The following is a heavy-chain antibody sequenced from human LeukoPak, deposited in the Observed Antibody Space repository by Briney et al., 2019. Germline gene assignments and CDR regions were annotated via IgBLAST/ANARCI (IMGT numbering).Heavy chain of an antibody. V-gene: IGHV4-4*07. CDR1: GDSISRYH. D-gene: IGHD3-9*01. CDR3: ARGRIWGDFLTGFLAFDS. Sequence: SETLSRTCTFSGDSISRYHWDWIRQPAGKGLEWIGRIYTSGSTNYNPSLKSRVSMSLDTSKSQLSLRLSSLTAADTAVFYCARGRIWGDFLTGFLAFDSWGQGILVTVSS. CDR2: IYTSGST. J-gene: IGHJ4*02.